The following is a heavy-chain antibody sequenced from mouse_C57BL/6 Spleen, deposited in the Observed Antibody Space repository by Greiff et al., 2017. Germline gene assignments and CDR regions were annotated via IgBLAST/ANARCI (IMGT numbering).Heavy chain of an antibody. CDR3: ATYYGSSLYWYFDV. D-gene: IGHD1-1*01. J-gene: IGHJ1*03. V-gene: IGHV14-3*01. CDR2: IDPANGNT. Sequence: VHVKQSVAELVRPGASVKLSCTASGFNIKNTYMHWVKQRPEQGLEWIGRIDPANGNTKYAPKFQGKATITADTSSNTAYLQLSSLTSEDTAIYYCATYYGSSLYWYFDVWGTGTTVTVSS. CDR1: GFNIKNTY.